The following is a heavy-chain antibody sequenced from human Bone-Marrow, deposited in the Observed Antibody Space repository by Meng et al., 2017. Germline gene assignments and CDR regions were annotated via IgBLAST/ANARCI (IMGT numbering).Heavy chain of an antibody. D-gene: IGHD6-19*01. CDR2: INAGNGNT. J-gene: IGHJ4*02. CDR1: GYTFTSYA. CDR3: AMDHSSGWYFDY. Sequence: ASVKVSCKAPGYTFTSYAMHWVRQAPGQRLEWMGWINAGNGNTKYSQKFQGRVTITRDTYASTAYMELSSLRSEDTAVYYCAMDHSSGWYFDYWVQGTWSPSPQ. V-gene: IGHV1-3*01.